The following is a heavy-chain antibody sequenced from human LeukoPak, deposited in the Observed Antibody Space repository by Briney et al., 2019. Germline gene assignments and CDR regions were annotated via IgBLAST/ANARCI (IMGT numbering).Heavy chain of an antibody. CDR3: ARNILFAFDI. Sequence: GGSLRLSCAASGLTVSSSYMSWGRQARGKGLEWVSIIYNDGSTYYADSMKGRFTISRDNSKNTLYLQVNSLRAEDTAMYYCARNILFAFDIWDQGTMVTVTS. CDR1: GLTVSSSY. V-gene: IGHV3-53*01. CDR2: IYNDGST. J-gene: IGHJ3*02.